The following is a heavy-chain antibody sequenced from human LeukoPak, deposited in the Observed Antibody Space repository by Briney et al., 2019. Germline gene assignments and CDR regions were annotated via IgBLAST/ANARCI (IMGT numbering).Heavy chain of an antibody. CDR1: GGSISSFY. J-gene: IGHJ5*02. V-gene: IGHV4-59*08. CDR2: IYYSGST. Sequence: PSETLSLTCTVSGGSISSFYWSWIRQPPGKGLEWIGYIYYSGSTNYNPSLKSRATISVDTSKSQFSLKLSSVTAADTAVYYCARRFPWFDPWGQGTLVTVSS. CDR3: ARRFPWFDP.